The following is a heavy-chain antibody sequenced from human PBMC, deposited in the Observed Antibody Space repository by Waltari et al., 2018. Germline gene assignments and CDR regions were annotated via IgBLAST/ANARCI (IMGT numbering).Heavy chain of an antibody. CDR2: VKSESDAGTT. Sequence: EVHLEESGGALVQPGGSLRLSCAASGFTFRYAWMSWVRQAPGNGLGWVGHVKSESDAGTTNYAAPVKGRFTISRDDSKNKLYLQMSSLKTEDTAVYYCTTGGWFNWDRYYFDYWGRGTLVTVSS. CDR3: TTGGWFNWDRYYFDY. D-gene: IGHD1-1*01. J-gene: IGHJ4*02. CDR1: GFTFRYAW. V-gene: IGHV3-15*02.